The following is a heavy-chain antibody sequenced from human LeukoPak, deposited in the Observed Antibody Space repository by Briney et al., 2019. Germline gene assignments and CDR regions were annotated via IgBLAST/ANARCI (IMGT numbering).Heavy chain of an antibody. CDR2: IKQDGSEK. D-gene: IGHD3-3*01. Sequence: GGSLRLSCAASGFTFSSYWMSWVRQAPGKGLEWVANIKQDGSEKYYVDSVKGRFTISRDNSKNTLYLQMNSLRAEDTAVYYCAKTAGDGEWLFLYYFDYWGQGTLVTVSS. J-gene: IGHJ4*02. CDR1: GFTFSSYW. V-gene: IGHV3-7*03. CDR3: AKTAGDGEWLFLYYFDY.